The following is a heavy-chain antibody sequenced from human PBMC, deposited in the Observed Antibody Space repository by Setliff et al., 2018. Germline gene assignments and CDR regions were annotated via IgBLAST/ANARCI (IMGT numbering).Heavy chain of an antibody. D-gene: IGHD3-22*01. V-gene: IGHV3-7*01. Sequence: GGSLRLSCAASGFTVTSNYMSWVRQAPGKGLEWVADIKQDGSTKYYLDSVKGRFTISRDNAKRSLYLQMNGLRADDTGVYYCVRDDADNYDAFDNWGQGTLVTGSS. CDR3: VRDDADNYDAFDN. CDR1: GFTVTSNY. J-gene: IGHJ3*02. CDR2: IKQDGSTK.